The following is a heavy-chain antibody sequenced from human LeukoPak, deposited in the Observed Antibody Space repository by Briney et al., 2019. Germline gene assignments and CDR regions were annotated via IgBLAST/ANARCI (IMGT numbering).Heavy chain of an antibody. Sequence: SVKVSCEASGGTFSSYAISWVRQAPGQGLEWMGGIIPIFGTANYAQKFQGRVTITTDESTSTAYMALSSLRSEDTAVYYCARGGAAAGRGTYYYYYMDVWGKGTTVTVSS. CDR3: ARGGAAAGRGTYYYYYMDV. D-gene: IGHD6-13*01. V-gene: IGHV1-69*05. CDR1: GGTFSSYA. J-gene: IGHJ6*03. CDR2: IIPIFGTA.